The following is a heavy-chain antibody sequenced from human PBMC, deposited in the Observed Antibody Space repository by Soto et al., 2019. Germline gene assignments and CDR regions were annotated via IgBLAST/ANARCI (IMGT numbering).Heavy chain of an antibody. Sequence: EAQLLESGGGLVQPGESLRLSCAASGFTFSNYAMSWVRQAPGKGLEWVSVVSDDGGTTFYADSVRARFTISRDNSKNTADLQMNSLRAEDTAVYYCAKADTGHFRPFEYCGQGTLVTVSS. V-gene: IGHV3-23*01. D-gene: IGHD3-9*01. CDR3: AKADTGHFRPFEY. J-gene: IGHJ4*02. CDR1: GFTFSNYA. CDR2: VSDDGGTT.